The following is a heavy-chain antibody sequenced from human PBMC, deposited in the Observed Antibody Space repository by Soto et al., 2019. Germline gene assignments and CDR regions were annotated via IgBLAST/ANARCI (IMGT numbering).Heavy chain of an antibody. Sequence: GGSLRLSCAASGFTFSSYAMHWVRQAPGKGLEWVAVISYDGSNKYYADSVKGRFTISRDNSKHTLYLQMNSLRAEDTAVYYSRAAVHLNGMDVWGQGTTVTVSS. D-gene: IGHD3-3*02. CDR2: ISYDGSNK. CDR1: GFTFSSYA. J-gene: IGHJ6*02. V-gene: IGHV3-30-3*01. CDR3: RAAVHLNGMDV.